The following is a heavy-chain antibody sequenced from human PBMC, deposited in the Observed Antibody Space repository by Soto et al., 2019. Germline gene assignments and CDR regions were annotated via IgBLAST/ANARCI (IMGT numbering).Heavy chain of an antibody. D-gene: IGHD3-3*01. J-gene: IGHJ4*02. CDR1: GYSFTSYW. CDR2: IYPGDSDT. Sequence: GESLKISCKGSGYSFTSYWIGWVRQMPGKGLEWMGIIYPGDSDTRYSPSFQGQVTISADKSISTAYLQWSSLKASDTAMYYCARQSEGEWLSLQDFDYWGQGTLVTVSS. CDR3: ARQSEGEWLSLQDFDY. V-gene: IGHV5-51*01.